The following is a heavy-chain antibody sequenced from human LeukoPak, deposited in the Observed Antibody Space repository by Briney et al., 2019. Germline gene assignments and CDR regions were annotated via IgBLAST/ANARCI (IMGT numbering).Heavy chain of an antibody. J-gene: IGHJ4*02. CDR1: GFTFDDYA. V-gene: IGHV3-9*03. Sequence: PGRSLRLSCAASGFTFDDYAMHWVRQAPGKGLEWVSGISWNSGSIGYADSVKGRFTISRDNAKNSLYLQMNSLRAEDMALYYCAKYSGGSFDYWGQGTLVTVSS. CDR3: AKYSGGSFDY. D-gene: IGHD2-15*01. CDR2: ISWNSGSI.